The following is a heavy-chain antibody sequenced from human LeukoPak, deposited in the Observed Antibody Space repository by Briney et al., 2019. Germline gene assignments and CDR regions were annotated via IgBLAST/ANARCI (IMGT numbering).Heavy chain of an antibody. CDR3: AREDAQTSVPEGLDV. V-gene: IGHV4-59*01. D-gene: IGHD4-17*01. CDR1: GGSISTYY. J-gene: IGHJ6*02. CDR2: ISYSGST. Sequence: PSETLSLTCTVSGGSISTYYWSWVRQPPRKGLEWIGYISYSGSTNYNPSLTSRGTISVDTSKNQCSLKLRSVTAADTAVYYCAREDAQTSVPEGLDVWGQGTTVTVSS.